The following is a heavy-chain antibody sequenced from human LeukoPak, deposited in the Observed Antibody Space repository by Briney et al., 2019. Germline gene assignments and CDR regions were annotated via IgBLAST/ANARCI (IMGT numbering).Heavy chain of an antibody. CDR2: IYSGGST. CDR3: ARDGVYGGNSRDYYYMDV. CDR1: GFTVSSNY. V-gene: IGHV3-66*02. D-gene: IGHD4-23*01. J-gene: IGHJ6*03. Sequence: PGGSLRLSCAASGFTVSSNYMSCVRQAPGKGLEWVSVIYSGGSTYYADSVKGRFTIPRDNSKNTLYLQMNSLRAEDTAVYYCARDGVYGGNSRDYYYMDVWGKGTTVTVSS.